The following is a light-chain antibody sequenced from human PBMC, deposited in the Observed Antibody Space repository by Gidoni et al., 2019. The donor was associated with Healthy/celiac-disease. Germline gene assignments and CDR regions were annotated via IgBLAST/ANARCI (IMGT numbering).Light chain of an antibody. CDR3: QQYYSYPPT. CDR1: QGISSY. CDR2: AAS. J-gene: IGKJ3*01. V-gene: IGKV1-8*01. Sequence: AIRITQSPSSLSASTGDRVTITCRASQGISSYLAWYQKKPGKDPKLLIYAASTLQSGVPSRFSGSGSGTDFTLTISCLQSEDFATYYCQQYYSYPPTFGPGTKVDIK.